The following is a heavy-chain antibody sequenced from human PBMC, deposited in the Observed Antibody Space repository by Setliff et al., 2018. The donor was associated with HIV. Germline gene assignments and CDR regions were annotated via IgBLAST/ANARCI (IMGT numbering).Heavy chain of an antibody. V-gene: IGHV3-43*01. Sequence: PGGSLRLSCAASGFTFHDFSMHWVRQAPGKGLEWVSLISWDGSSTFYADSVKGRFTISRDNSKNSLYLQMNNLRTEDTAFYYCANFGYNYEKNLWGRGTLVTVSS. J-gene: IGHJ2*01. CDR2: ISWDGSST. CDR1: GFTFHDFS. D-gene: IGHD3-16*01. CDR3: ANFGYNYEKNL.